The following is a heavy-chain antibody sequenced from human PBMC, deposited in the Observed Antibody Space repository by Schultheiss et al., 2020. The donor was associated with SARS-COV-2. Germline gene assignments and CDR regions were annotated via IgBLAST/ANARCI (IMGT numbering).Heavy chain of an antibody. CDR1: GYTFASYG. V-gene: IGHV1-18*01. CDR3: ARTIYQDGYGLLYLDS. Sequence: ASVKVSCKASGYTFASYGISWVRQAPGQGLEWMGWISTHNENTNYAQRLQGRVTMTTDTSTSTAYMELRSLRSDDTAVYYCARTIYQDGYGLLYLDSWGQGTMVTVSS. D-gene: IGHD5-18*01. J-gene: IGHJ4*02. CDR2: ISTHNENT.